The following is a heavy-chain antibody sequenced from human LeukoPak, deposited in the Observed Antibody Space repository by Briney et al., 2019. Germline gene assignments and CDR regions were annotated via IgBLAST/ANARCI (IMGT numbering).Heavy chain of an antibody. CDR3: ARGGSYLSAFDI. CDR2: IYSGGST. V-gene: IGHV3-53*01. Sequence: GGSLRLSCAASVFTVSSNYMSWVRQAPGKGLEWVSIIYSGGSTLYAVSVKGRFTISRDNSKNTLYLQMNSLRAEDTAMYYCARGGSYLSAFDIWGQGTMVTVSS. D-gene: IGHD1-26*01. CDR1: VFTVSSNY. J-gene: IGHJ3*02.